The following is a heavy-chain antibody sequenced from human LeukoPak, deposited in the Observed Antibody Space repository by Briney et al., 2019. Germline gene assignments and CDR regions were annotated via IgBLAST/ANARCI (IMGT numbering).Heavy chain of an antibody. CDR3: ARDNRAYYYDSSGYSRHDAFDI. D-gene: IGHD3-22*01. CDR1: GGTFSSYA. Sequence: SVKVSCKASGGTFSSYAISWVRQAPGQGLEWMGGIIPIFGTANYAQKFRGRVTITTDESTSTAYMELSSLRSEDTAVYYCARDNRAYYYDSSGYSRHDAFDIRGQGTMVTVSS. CDR2: IIPIFGTA. J-gene: IGHJ3*02. V-gene: IGHV1-69*05.